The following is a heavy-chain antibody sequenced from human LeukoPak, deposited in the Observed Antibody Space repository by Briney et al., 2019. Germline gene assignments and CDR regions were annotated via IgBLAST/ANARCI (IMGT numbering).Heavy chain of an antibody. Sequence: GGSLRLSCAASGFTFSSYAISWVRQAPGQGLEWMGGIIPIFGTANYAQKFQGRVTITADESTSTAYMELSSLRSEDTAVYYCARAPYYYDSSGYYYAFDYWGQGTLVTVSS. V-gene: IGHV1-69*01. CDR1: GFTFSSYA. CDR2: IIPIFGTA. J-gene: IGHJ4*02. CDR3: ARAPYYYDSSGYYYAFDY. D-gene: IGHD3-22*01.